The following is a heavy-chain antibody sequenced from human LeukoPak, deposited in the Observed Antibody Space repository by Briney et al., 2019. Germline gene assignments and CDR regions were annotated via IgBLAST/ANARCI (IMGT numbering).Heavy chain of an antibody. CDR2: IRYDGSNK. D-gene: IGHD3-10*01. CDR3: AKDPVTMVRGVIIPPDY. J-gene: IGHJ4*02. CDR1: GFTFSSYG. Sequence: GGSLRLSCAASGFTFSSYGMHWVRQAPGKGLEWVAFIRYDGSNKYYADSVKGRFTISRDNSKNTLYLQMNSLRAEDTAVYYCAKDPVTMVRGVIIPPDYRGQGTLVTVSS. V-gene: IGHV3-30*02.